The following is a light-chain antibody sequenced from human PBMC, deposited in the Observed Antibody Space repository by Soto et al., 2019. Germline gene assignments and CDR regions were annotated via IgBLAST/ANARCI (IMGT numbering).Light chain of an antibody. Sequence: QSVLTQPPSASGTPGQRVTISCSGSSSNIGSNTVNWYQQVPGTAPKLLIYSSNQRPSGVPDRFSGSKSGTSASLAISGRQSEDEADYYCAAWDDSLNGMFGGGTKLTVL. CDR3: AAWDDSLNGM. V-gene: IGLV1-44*01. CDR1: SSNIGSNT. CDR2: SSN. J-gene: IGLJ3*02.